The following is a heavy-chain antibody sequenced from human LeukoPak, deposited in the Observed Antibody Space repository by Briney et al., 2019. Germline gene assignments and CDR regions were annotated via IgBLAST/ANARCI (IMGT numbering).Heavy chain of an antibody. D-gene: IGHD3-10*01. CDR3: VKVAKYYYGSETYYFFEH. CDR2: INQDGTEK. V-gene: IGHV3-7*01. CDR1: GFAFRNYW. J-gene: IGHJ4*02. Sequence: GGSLRLSCVASGFAFRNYWMYWVRQLPGKGLEWVANINQDGTEKYYVDSVKGRFTISRDNAKNSLDLQMNSLRVEDTGIYYCVKVAKYYYGSETYYFFEHWGQGTPVTASS.